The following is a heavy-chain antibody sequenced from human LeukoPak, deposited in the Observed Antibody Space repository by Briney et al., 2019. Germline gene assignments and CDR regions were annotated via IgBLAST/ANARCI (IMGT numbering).Heavy chain of an antibody. V-gene: IGHV3-74*01. CDR3: ARDLTGPYDH. Sequence: GSLRLSCAASGFAVRTYWMRWVRQAPGKGLVWVARINVEGNYIDYAESVKGRFTISRDSAKNTLYLQMNSLRAEDTGVYSCARDLTGPYDHWGQGTLVTVSS. J-gene: IGHJ4*02. CDR1: GFAVRTYW. D-gene: IGHD3-22*01. CDR2: INVEGNYI.